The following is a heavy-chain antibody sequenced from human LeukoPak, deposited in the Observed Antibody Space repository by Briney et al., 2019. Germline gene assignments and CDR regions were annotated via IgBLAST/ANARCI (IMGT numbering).Heavy chain of an antibody. CDR3: ARGPPVRGLSIYYFDY. CDR1: GYSISSGYY. J-gene: IGHJ4*02. CDR2: IYHSGST. Sequence: SETLSLTCTVSGYSISSGYYWGWIRQPPGKGLEWIGSIYHSGSTYYNPSLKSRVTISVDTSKNQFSLKLSSVTAADTAVYYCARGPPVRGLSIYYFDYWGQGTLVTVSS. D-gene: IGHD3-10*01. V-gene: IGHV4-38-2*02.